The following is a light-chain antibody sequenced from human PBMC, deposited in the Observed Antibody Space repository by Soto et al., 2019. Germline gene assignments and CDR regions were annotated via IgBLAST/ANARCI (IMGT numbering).Light chain of an antibody. CDR3: QQRHMWPIT. Sequence: EVALTQSPVTLSLSPGERATLSCRASQSFRGLLAWYQQKPGQAPRLLIYDAYNRATGIPPRFSGSGSGTDFTLTISRLEPEDSAVYYCQQRHMWPITFGQGTRLEIK. CDR2: DAY. V-gene: IGKV3-11*01. CDR1: QSFRGL. J-gene: IGKJ5*01.